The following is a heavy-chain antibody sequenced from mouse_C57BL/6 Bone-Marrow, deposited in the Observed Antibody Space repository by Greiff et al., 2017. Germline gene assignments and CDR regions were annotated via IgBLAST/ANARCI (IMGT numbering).Heavy chain of an antibody. Sequence: QVQLQQPGAELVKPGASVKMSCKASGYTFTSYWITWVKQRPGQGLEWIGDIYPTSGRTNYNEKFKSKAILTVDTSSNTAYMQLSSLTSEDSAVFYCARSGPLGRSFDYWGQGTTRTGSS. CDR2: IYPTSGRT. CDR3: ARSGPLGRSFDY. J-gene: IGHJ2*01. D-gene: IGHD4-1*01. CDR1: GYTFTSYW. V-gene: IGHV1-55*01.